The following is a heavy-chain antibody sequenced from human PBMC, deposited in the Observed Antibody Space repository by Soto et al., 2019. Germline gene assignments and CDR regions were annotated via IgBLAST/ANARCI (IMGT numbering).Heavy chain of an antibody. Sequence: GGSLRLSCAASGFTFSSYAMSWVRQAPGKGLEWVSAISGSGGSTYYADSVKGRFTISRDNSKNTLYLQMNSLRAEDTAVYYCAKTPTHYDILTGYYKWDFDYWGQGTLVTVSS. CDR1: GFTFSSYA. J-gene: IGHJ4*02. V-gene: IGHV3-23*01. CDR2: ISGSGGST. CDR3: AKTPTHYDILTGYYKWDFDY. D-gene: IGHD3-9*01.